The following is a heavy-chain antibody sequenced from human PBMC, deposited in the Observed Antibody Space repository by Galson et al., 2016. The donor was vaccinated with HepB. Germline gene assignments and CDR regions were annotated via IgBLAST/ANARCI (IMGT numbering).Heavy chain of an antibody. CDR1: GYTFTSYD. Sequence: SVKVSCKASGYTFTSYDINWVRQATGQGLEWMGWMNPNSGNTGYAQKFQGRVTMTRNTSISTAYMELTSLRSEDTAVYYCARGSQVTTVYYYSHGMDVWGKGTTVTVSS. J-gene: IGHJ6*04. CDR2: MNPNSGNT. V-gene: IGHV1-8*01. D-gene: IGHD4-11*01. CDR3: ARGSQVTTVYYYSHGMDV.